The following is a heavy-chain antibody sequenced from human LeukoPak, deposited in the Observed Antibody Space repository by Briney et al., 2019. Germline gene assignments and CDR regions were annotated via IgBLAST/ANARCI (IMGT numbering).Heavy chain of an antibody. J-gene: IGHJ4*02. Sequence: GGSLRLSCAASGFTFSSYWMHWVRQVSGQGLVWVSRISSDASTTAYADSVRGRFAISRDNAKNTLYLQVNSLRAEDTAVYYCTRGGSAYSSSWSTFDYWGQGALVTVSA. CDR3: TRGGSAYSSSWSTFDY. D-gene: IGHD6-13*01. CDR2: ISSDASTT. CDR1: GFTFSSYW. V-gene: IGHV3-74*01.